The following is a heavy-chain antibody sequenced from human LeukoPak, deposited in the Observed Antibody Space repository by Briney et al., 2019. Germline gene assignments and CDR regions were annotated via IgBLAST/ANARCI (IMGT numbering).Heavy chain of an antibody. D-gene: IGHD5-18*01. Sequence: SVKVSCKASGGTFSSYAISWVRQAPGQGLEWMGRIIPILGLANYAQKFQGRVTITADKSTSTAYMELSSLRSEDTAVYYCARGSAMAVYYFDYWGQGTLVTVSS. CDR3: ARGSAMAVYYFDY. V-gene: IGHV1-69*04. J-gene: IGHJ4*02. CDR1: GGTFSSYA. CDR2: IIPILGLA.